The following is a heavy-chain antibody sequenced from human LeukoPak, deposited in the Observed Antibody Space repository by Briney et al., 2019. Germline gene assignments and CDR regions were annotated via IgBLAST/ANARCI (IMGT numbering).Heavy chain of an antibody. V-gene: IGHV4-30-2*03. CDR1: GYSIISGGFS. D-gene: IGHD6-13*01. J-gene: IGHJ5*02. CDR3: ATHSSSWFYNWFDP. Sequence: PSQTLSLTCTVSGYSIISGGFSWNWIRQPPGKGLEWIGCIYDRGPAHYNPSLKSRVTISVDTSKNQFSLKLSSVTAADTAVYYCATHSSSWFYNWFDPWGQGTLVTVSS. CDR2: IYDRGPA.